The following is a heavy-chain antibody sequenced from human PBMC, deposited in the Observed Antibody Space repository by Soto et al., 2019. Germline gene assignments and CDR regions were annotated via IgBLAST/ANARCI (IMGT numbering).Heavy chain of an antibody. CDR3: ALQGVVVAATPGVNYYYGMDV. Sequence: EVQLVQSGAEVKKPGESLKISCKGSGYSFTSYWIGWVRQMPGKGLEWMGIIYPGDSDTRYSPSFQGQVTISADKSISTAYLQWSSLKASDTAMYYCALQGVVVAATPGVNYYYGMDVWGQGTTVTVSS. CDR1: GYSFTSYW. CDR2: IYPGDSDT. V-gene: IGHV5-51*03. D-gene: IGHD2-15*01. J-gene: IGHJ6*02.